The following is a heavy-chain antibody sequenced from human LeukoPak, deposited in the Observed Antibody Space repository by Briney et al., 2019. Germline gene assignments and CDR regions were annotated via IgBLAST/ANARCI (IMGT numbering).Heavy chain of an antibody. CDR3: ARVRGYSRDF. D-gene: IGHD5-12*01. Sequence: GGSLRLSCAASGFNFRDFAISWVRQAPGKGLEWVSSITGDSAHIFYADSVQGRFIISRDDATKSLYLQVSGLTAEDTAVYYCARVRGYSRDFWGQGTLVTVSS. CDR1: GFNFRDFA. CDR2: ITGDSAHI. V-gene: IGHV3-21*01. J-gene: IGHJ4*02.